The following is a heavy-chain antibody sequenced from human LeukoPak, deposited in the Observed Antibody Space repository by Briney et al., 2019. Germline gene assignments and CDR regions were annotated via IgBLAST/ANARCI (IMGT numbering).Heavy chain of an antibody. CDR1: GFTFSSYN. CDR3: ARASQLRFLEWFLDY. Sequence: GGSLRLSCAASGFTFSSYNMHWVRQAPGKGLEWVAFIGSSSKDIYYADSLKGRFTVARDNAKNSLYLQMNSLRAEDTAVYYCARASQLRFLEWFLDYWGQGTLVTVSS. J-gene: IGHJ4*02. CDR2: IGSSSKDI. V-gene: IGHV3-21*01. D-gene: IGHD3-3*01.